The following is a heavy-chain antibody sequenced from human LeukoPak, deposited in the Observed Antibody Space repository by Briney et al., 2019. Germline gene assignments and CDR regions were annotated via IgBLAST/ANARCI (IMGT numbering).Heavy chain of an antibody. CDR2: MNPNSGNT. CDR3: ARRSIAAAGTDY. J-gene: IGHJ4*02. CDR1: GYTFTSYD. D-gene: IGHD6-13*01. Sequence: GASVKVSCKASGYTFTSYDINWVRQATGQGLEWMGWMNPNSGNTGYAQKFQGRVTMTRNTSISTAYMELSSLRSEDTAVYYCARRSIAAAGTDYWGQGTLVTVSS. V-gene: IGHV1-8*01.